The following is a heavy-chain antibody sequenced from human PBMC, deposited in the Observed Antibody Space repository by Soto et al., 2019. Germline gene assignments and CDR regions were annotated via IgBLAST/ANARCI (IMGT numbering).Heavy chain of an antibody. J-gene: IGHJ4*02. CDR3: ARAAPRYCSGGSCYSGRDY. CDR1: GDSVSKNCAA. D-gene: IGHD2-15*01. Sequence: SPTRSLTCVISGDSVSKNCAAWNWLRKTPSRGLEWLGRTSYRSKWYNDYAVSVKSRITINPDTSKNQFSLQLNSVTAADTAVYYCARAAPRYCSGGSCYSGRDYWGQGTLVTVSS. V-gene: IGHV6-1*01. CDR2: TSYRSKWYN.